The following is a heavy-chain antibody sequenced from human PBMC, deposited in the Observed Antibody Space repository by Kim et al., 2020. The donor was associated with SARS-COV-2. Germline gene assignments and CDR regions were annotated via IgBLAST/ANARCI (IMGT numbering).Heavy chain of an antibody. J-gene: IGHJ4*02. CDR1: GFTFSSYG. CDR2: ISYDGSNK. CDR3: AKDSYCSGGSCYDDY. V-gene: IGHV3-30*18. D-gene: IGHD2-15*01. Sequence: GGSLRLSCAASGFTFSSYGMHWVRQAPGKGLEWVAVISYDGSNKYYADSVKGRFTISRDNSKNTLYLQMNSLRAEDTAVYYCAKDSYCSGGSCYDDYWGQGTLVTVSS.